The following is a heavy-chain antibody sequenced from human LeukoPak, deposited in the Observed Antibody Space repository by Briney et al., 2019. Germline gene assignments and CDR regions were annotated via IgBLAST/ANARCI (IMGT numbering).Heavy chain of an antibody. J-gene: IGHJ6*02. CDR3: AREEDSTAIRPSDGMDV. D-gene: IGHD6-6*01. V-gene: IGHV3-21*01. CDR2: ISKGSAYI. Sequence: GGSLRLSCAASGFTFSSYSMNWVRQAPGKGLEWVSCISKGSAYIYYADSVKGRFTISRDNAKNSLYLQMSSLRAEDTAVYYCAREEDSTAIRPSDGMDVWGQGTTVTVSS. CDR1: GFTFSSYS.